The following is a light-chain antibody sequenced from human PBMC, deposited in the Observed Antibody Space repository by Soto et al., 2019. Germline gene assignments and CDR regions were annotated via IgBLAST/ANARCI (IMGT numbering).Light chain of an antibody. CDR2: AAS. J-gene: IGKJ5*01. V-gene: IGKV3-20*01. CDR3: QQYGNSPGIS. CDR1: QGVDSKH. Sequence: EIALTQTPGTLSLSPGEGATLSCRASQGVDSKHLAWYQQKPGQAPRLLIYAASSRATGIPDRFSGSGSGTDFTLSISRLETEDFAAYYCQQYGNSPGISFGQGTRLESK.